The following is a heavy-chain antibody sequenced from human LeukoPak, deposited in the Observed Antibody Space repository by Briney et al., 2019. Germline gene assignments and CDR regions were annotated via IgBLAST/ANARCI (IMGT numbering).Heavy chain of an antibody. CDR3: ARGPPFVVVVPAAMPGRRFDP. V-gene: IGHV4-34*01. J-gene: IGHJ5*02. Sequence: PSETLSLTCAVYGGSFSGYYWSWLRQPPGKGLEWIGEINHSGSTNYNPSLKSRVTISVDTSKNQFSLKLSSVTAADTAVYYCARGPPFVVVVPAAMPGRRFDPWGQGTLVTGSS. CDR1: GGSFSGYY. D-gene: IGHD2-2*01. CDR2: INHSGST.